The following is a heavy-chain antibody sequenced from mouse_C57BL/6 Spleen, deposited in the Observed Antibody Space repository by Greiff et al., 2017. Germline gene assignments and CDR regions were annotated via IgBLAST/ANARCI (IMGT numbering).Heavy chain of an antibody. J-gene: IGHJ1*03. V-gene: IGHV3-6*01. Sequence: EVQLQQSGPGLVKPSQSLSLTCSVTGYSITSGYYWNWIRQFPGNKLEWMGYISYDGSNNYNPSLKNRISITRDTSKNQFFLKLNSVTTEDTATYYCARRGSNYWYFDVWGTGTTVTVSS. D-gene: IGHD2-5*01. CDR2: ISYDGSN. CDR3: ARRGSNYWYFDV. CDR1: GYSITSGYY.